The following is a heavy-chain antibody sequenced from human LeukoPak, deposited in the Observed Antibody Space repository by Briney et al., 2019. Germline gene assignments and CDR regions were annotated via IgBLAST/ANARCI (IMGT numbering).Heavy chain of an antibody. D-gene: IGHD4-23*01. CDR2: IYYSGST. J-gene: IGHJ4*02. CDR3: ARASDYGGNSFDY. Sequence: SETLSLTCTVSGGSISSGGYYWSWIRQHPGKGLEWIGYIYYSGSTYYNPSLKSRVTISVDTSKNQFSLKLSSVTAADTAVYYCARASDYGGNSFDYWGQGTLVTVSS. CDR1: GGSISSGGYY. V-gene: IGHV4-31*03.